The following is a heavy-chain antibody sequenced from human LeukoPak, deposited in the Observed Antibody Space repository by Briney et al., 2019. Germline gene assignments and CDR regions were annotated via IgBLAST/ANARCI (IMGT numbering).Heavy chain of an antibody. Sequence: SETLSLTCTVSGGSISEYYWGWIRQPPGKGLEWIGSIYYSGTAYYNRSLKSRVTISVDTSKNQFSLKLSSVTAADTAVYYCARDGGSYEGYMDVWGKGTTVTVSS. J-gene: IGHJ6*03. CDR2: IYYSGTA. V-gene: IGHV4-39*07. D-gene: IGHD1-26*01. CDR3: ARDGGSYEGYMDV. CDR1: GGSISEYY.